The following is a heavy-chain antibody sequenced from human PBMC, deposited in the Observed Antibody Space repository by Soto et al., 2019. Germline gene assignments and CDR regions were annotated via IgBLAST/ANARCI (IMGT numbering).Heavy chain of an antibody. Sequence: ASVKVSCKASGYTFTSYGISWVRQAPGQGLEWMGWISAYNGNTNYAQKLQGRVTMTTDTSTSTAYMELRSLRSDDTAVYYCARVRGYITMIVESWFDPWGQRTLVTVSS. D-gene: IGHD3-22*01. CDR2: ISAYNGNT. J-gene: IGHJ5*02. V-gene: IGHV1-18*01. CDR1: GYTFTSYG. CDR3: ARVRGYITMIVESWFDP.